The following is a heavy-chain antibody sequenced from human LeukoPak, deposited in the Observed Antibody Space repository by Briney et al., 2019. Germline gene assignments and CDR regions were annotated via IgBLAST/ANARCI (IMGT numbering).Heavy chain of an antibody. J-gene: IGHJ4*02. CDR2: INHSGST. CDR3: ARGLDSYRGYYFDY. D-gene: IGHD2-21*01. CDR1: GGSFSGYY. Sequence: SETLSLTCAVYGGSFSGYYWSWIRQPPGKGLEWIGEINHSGSTNYNPSLKSRVTISVDTSKNQFSLKLSSVTAADTAVYYCARGLDSYRGYYFDYWGQGTLVTVSS. V-gene: IGHV4-34*01.